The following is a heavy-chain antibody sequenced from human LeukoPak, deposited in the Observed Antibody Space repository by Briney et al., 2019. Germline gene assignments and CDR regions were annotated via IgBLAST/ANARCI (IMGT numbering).Heavy chain of an antibody. CDR2: IYYSGST. D-gene: IGHD2-15*01. Sequence: SETLSLTCTVSGGSISSSSYYWGWIRQPPGKGLEWIGSIYYSGSTYYNPSLKSRVTISVDTSKNQFSLKLSSVTAADTAVYYCARDGCGGSCFRYYYYYMDVWGKGTTVTISS. V-gene: IGHV4-39*07. J-gene: IGHJ6*03. CDR1: GGSISSSSYY. CDR3: ARDGCGGSCFRYYYYYMDV.